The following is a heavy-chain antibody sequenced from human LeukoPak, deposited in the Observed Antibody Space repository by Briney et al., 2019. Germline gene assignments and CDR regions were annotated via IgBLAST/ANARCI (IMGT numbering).Heavy chain of an antibody. CDR3: AREAGYSYNFYFVY. Sequence: GGSLRLSCAASGFSFDDYGMSWVRQAQGQGLEWVCGINWYGDSTCYADSVKGRFTISRDNARNSLYLQMNSLRAEDTALYYCAREAGYSYNFYFVYWGQGTLVTVSS. CDR1: GFSFDDYG. D-gene: IGHD5-18*01. CDR2: INWYGDST. V-gene: IGHV3-20*04. J-gene: IGHJ4*02.